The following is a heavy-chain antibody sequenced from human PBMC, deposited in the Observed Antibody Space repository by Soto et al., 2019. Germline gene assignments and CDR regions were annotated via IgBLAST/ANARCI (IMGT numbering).Heavy chain of an antibody. J-gene: IGHJ6*03. V-gene: IGHV1-8*01. Sequence: GASVTVSGKASGDTVTSYDINWVRQATGQGLEWMGWMNPNSGNTGYAQKFQGRVTMTRNTSISTAYMELSSLRSEDTAVYYCARGVYCTNRVCYSQYYMDVWGKGTTVTVSS. CDR1: GDTVTSYD. CDR2: MNPNSGNT. D-gene: IGHD2-8*01. CDR3: ARGVYCTNRVCYSQYYMDV.